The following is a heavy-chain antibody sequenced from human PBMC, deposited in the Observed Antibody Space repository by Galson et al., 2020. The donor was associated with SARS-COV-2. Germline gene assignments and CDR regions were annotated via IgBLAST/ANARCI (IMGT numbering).Heavy chain of an antibody. D-gene: IGHD6-6*01. J-gene: IGHJ6*02. CDR3: ARDTQKPSLVRRFRYYYYGMDV. CDR1: GFTFSDYY. V-gene: IGHV3-11*06. Sequence: GGSLRLSCAASGFTFSDYYMSWIRQAPGKGLEWVSYISSSSSYTNYADSVKGRFTISRDNAKNSLYLQMNSLRAEDTAVYYCARDTQKPSLVRRFRYYYYGMDVWGQGTTVTVSS. CDR2: ISSSSSYT.